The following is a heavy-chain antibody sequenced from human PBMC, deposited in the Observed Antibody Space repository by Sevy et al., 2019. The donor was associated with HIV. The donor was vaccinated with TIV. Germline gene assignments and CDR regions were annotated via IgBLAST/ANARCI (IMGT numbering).Heavy chain of an antibody. V-gene: IGHV3-30*18. CDR1: GFTFSSYG. J-gene: IGHJ4*02. CDR3: AKDRGGAIDY. Sequence: GGSLRLSCAASGFTFSSYGMHWVRQAPGKGLEWVAVISYDGSNKYYADSVKGRFTISRDNSKNTLYLKMNSLRAEDTAVYYCAKDRGGAIDYWGQGTLVTVSS. D-gene: IGHD3-10*01. CDR2: ISYDGSNK.